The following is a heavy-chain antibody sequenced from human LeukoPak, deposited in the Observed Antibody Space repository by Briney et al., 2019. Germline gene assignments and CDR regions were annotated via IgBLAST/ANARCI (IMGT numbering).Heavy chain of an antibody. CDR2: IYYRSKWKR. V-gene: IGHV6-1*01. CDR1: GDSVSSNSGA. Sequence: SQTLSLTCAISGDSVSSNSGAWNWIRQSPSRGLEWLGRIYYRSKWKRDYAVSVGSRITINPDTSKNQFSLQLSSVTPEDTAVYYCARDWSGNVAIDYWGQGTLVTVSS. J-gene: IGHJ4*02. CDR3: ARDWSGNVAIDY. D-gene: IGHD3-10*01.